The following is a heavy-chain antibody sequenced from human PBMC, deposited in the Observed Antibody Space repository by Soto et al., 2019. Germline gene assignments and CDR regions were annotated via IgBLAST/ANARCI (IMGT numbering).Heavy chain of an antibody. Sequence: QVQLVQSGAEVKKPGSSVKVSCKASGGTFSSYTISWVRQAPGQGLEWMGRIIPILGIANYAQKFQGRVTITADKSTSTAYMELSSLRSEDTAVYYCARKGDYAASGMDVWGQGTTVTVSS. CDR2: IIPILGIA. J-gene: IGHJ6*02. CDR1: GGTFSSYT. D-gene: IGHD4-17*01. V-gene: IGHV1-69*02. CDR3: ARKGDYAASGMDV.